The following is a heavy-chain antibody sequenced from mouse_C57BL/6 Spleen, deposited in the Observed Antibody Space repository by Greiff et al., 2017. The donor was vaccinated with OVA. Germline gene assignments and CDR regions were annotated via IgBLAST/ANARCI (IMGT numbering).Heavy chain of an antibody. Sequence: QVQLQQPGIELVKPGASVKLSCKASGYTFTSYWMHWVKQRPGHGLEWIGNINPSNGGTNYNEKFKSKATLTVDKSSSTAYMQLSSLTSEDSAVYYCTRGDYYYSSLDYWGQGTTLTVSS. CDR2: INPSNGGT. CDR3: TRGDYYYSSLDY. J-gene: IGHJ2*01. V-gene: IGHV1-53*01. CDR1: GYTFTSYW. D-gene: IGHD1-1*01.